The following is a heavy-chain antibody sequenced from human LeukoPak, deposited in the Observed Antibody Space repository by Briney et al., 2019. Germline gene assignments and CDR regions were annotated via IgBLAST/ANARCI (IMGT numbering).Heavy chain of an antibody. CDR1: GFTFSSYA. V-gene: IGHV3-23*01. D-gene: IGHD3-3*01. J-gene: IGHJ4*02. CDR2: ISGSGGST. CDR3: AKARGGFLEWLKLDY. Sequence: GGSLRLSCAASGFTFSSYAMSWVRQAPGKGLEWVSAISGSGGSTYYADSVKGRFTISRDNSKNTLYLQINSLRAEDTAVYYCAKARGGFLEWLKLDYWGQGTLVTVSS.